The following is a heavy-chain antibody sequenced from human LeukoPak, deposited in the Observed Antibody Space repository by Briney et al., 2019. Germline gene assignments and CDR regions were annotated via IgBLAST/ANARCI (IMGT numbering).Heavy chain of an antibody. J-gene: IGHJ4*02. V-gene: IGHV3-30*04. CDR2: ISYDGSNK. CDR1: GFTLCIYA. Sequence: PGGSQSLSCAPSGFTLCIYAMHGLRQAPGKALEGVGVISYDGSNKYYADSVKGRFTIHRDNYKNTLYLQMNSLRAEDTAVYYCARAYNSGWYGDFDYWGQGILVTVSS. CDR3: ARAYNSGWYGDFDY. D-gene: IGHD6-19*01.